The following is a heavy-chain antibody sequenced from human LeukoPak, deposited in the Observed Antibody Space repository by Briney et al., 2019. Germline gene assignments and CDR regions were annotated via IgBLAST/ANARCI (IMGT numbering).Heavy chain of an antibody. CDR3: ATDKSRFDWLHYFDY. D-gene: IGHD3-9*01. Sequence: ASVKVSCKVSGYTLTELSMHWVRQAPGKGLEWMGGFDPEDGETIYAQKFQGRVTMTEDTSTDAAYMELSSLGSEDTAVYYCATDKSRFDWLHYFDYWGQGTLVPVSS. V-gene: IGHV1-24*01. CDR1: GYTLTELS. J-gene: IGHJ4*02. CDR2: FDPEDGET.